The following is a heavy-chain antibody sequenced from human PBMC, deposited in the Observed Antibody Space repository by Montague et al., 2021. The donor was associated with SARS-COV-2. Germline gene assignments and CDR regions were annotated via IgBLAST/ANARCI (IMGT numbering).Heavy chain of an antibody. V-gene: IGHV3-7*01. D-gene: IGHD1-26*01. CDR2: IKQDGSEK. CDR1: GFTFSSYW. Sequence: SLRLSCAASGFTFSSYWMSWVRQAPGKGLEWVANIKQDGSEKYYVDSVKGRFTISRDDAKNSLYLQMNSLRAEDTAVYYCARDREIVGATDYYYYGMDVWGQGTTVTVSS. J-gene: IGHJ6*02. CDR3: ARDREIVGATDYYYYGMDV.